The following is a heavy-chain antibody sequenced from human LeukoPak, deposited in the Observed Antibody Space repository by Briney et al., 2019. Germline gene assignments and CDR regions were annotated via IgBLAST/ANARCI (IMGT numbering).Heavy chain of an antibody. CDR1: GFTVSGNY. V-gene: IGHV3-66*01. Sequence: GGSLRLSCAASGFTVSGNYMTWVRQAPGKGLEWVSVIYSGGSTYYADSVKGRFTISRDNSKNMVYLQMDNLRAEDTAVYYCVRESFDSWGQGTLVTVSS. J-gene: IGHJ4*02. CDR3: VRESFDS. CDR2: IYSGGST.